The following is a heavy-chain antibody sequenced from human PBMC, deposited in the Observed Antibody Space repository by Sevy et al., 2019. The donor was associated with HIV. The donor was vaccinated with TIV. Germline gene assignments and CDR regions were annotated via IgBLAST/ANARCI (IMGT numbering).Heavy chain of an antibody. D-gene: IGHD3-22*01. CDR3: ARGRYYYDTSGSDAFDI. CDR2: ISYDGRNK. J-gene: IGHJ3*02. CDR1: GITFSKYG. Sequence: GGSLRLSCAASGITFSKYGMHWVRQAPGKGLEWVAVISYDGRNKYYADSVKGRFTISRDNSKNTVYLQMNSLRAEDTAVSYCARGRYYYDTSGSDAFDIWGQGTMVTVSS. V-gene: IGHV3-30*19.